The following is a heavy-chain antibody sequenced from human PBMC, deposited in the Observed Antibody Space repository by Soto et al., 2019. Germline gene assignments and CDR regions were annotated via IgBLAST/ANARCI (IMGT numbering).Heavy chain of an antibody. Sequence: QVQLQESGPGLLKPSQTLSLTFTVSGGSISSGGYDWSWIRQHPGKGLQWIGYMYYSGSTYYNPSLKSGVTITVDPSKNHVSLTLSAVTAAVRAVYSCARVGGGYGQTYYFDYRGQGTLVTVSS. CDR3: ARVGGGYGQTYYFDY. J-gene: IGHJ4*02. D-gene: IGHD6-25*01. CDR1: GGSISSGGYD. CDR2: MYYSGST. V-gene: IGHV4-31*03.